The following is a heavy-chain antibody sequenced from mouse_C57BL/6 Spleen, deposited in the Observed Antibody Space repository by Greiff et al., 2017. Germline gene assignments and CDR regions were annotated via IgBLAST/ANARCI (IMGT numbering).Heavy chain of an antibody. J-gene: IGHJ2*01. CDR3: TTGGFYFDY. V-gene: IGHV14-4*01. CDR1: GFNIKDDY. Sequence: VQLQQSGAELVRPGASVKLSCTASGFNIKDDYMHWVKPRPEQGLEWIGWIVPENGDTEYASKFQGKATITADPSSNTAYLQLRSLTSSDTAVYYCTTGGFYFDYWGQGTTLTVSS. CDR2: IVPENGDT. D-gene: IGHD3-1*01.